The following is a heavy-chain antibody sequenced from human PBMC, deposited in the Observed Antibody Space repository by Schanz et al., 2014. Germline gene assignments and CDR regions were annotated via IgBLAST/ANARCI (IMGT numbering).Heavy chain of an antibody. J-gene: IGHJ4*02. Sequence: EVPLLESGGGLVQPGGSLRLSCAASGFTFSSYAMSWVRQAPGKGLEWVSAISGSGGSTYYADSVKGRFTISRDNAENTLFLQMNSLRAEDTAVYYCARKVVATIGGYYDNWGQGTLVIVSS. CDR1: GFTFSSYA. V-gene: IGHV3-23*01. CDR3: ARKVVATIGGYYDN. CDR2: ISGSGGST. D-gene: IGHD5-12*01.